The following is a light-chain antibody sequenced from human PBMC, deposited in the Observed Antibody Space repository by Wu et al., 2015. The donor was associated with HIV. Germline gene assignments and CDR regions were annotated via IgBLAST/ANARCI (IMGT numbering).Light chain of an antibody. CDR3: QQYGISPWT. J-gene: IGKJ1*01. V-gene: IGKV3-20*01. Sequence: ETVLTQSPGTLSLSPGERATLSCRASQSVSSSYLAWYQQQPGQAPRLLIKGASSRATGIPDRFSGSGSGTDFTLTISRVEPEDFAMYYCQQYGISPWTFGQGTKVEIK. CDR1: QSVSSSY. CDR2: GAS.